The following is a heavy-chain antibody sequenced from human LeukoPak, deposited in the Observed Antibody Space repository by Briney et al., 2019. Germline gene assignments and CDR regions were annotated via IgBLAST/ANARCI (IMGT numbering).Heavy chain of an antibody. D-gene: IGHD3-3*01. CDR2: ISGSGGST. J-gene: IGHJ6*02. CDR1: GFTFSSYA. V-gene: IGHV3-23*01. Sequence: GGSLRLSCAASGFTFSSYAMSWVRQAPGKGLEWVSAISGSGGSTYYADSVKGRFTISRDNSKNTLYLQMNSLRAEDTAVYYCAKGRNDFWSGYPSYGTDVWGQGTTVTVSS. CDR3: AKGRNDFWSGYPSYGTDV.